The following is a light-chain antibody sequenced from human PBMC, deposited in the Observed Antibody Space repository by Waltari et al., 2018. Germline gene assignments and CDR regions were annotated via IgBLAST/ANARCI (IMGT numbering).Light chain of an antibody. Sequence: QSALSQPRSVSGSPGQSATISCIGTSSGVGAYHEVSWYQQHPDKAPKLMIYDVNKRPSGVPYRFSASKSGNTASLTISGLQAEDESDYYCCSYAGSLYVFGTGTKVTVL. J-gene: IGLJ1*01. CDR2: DVN. V-gene: IGLV2-11*01. CDR3: CSYAGSLYV. CDR1: SSGVGAYHE.